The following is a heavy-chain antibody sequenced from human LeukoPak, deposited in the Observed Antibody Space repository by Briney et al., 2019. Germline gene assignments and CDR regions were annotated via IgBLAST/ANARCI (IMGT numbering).Heavy chain of an antibody. Sequence: PGGSLRLSCAAPGFTFSSYAMPWVRQAPGKGLEWVAVISYDGSNKYYADSVKGRFTISRDNSKNTLYLQMNSLRAEDTAVYYCARDLGVGATDYWGQGTLVTVSS. V-gene: IGHV3-30-3*01. D-gene: IGHD1-26*01. CDR3: ARDLGVGATDY. CDR2: ISYDGSNK. CDR1: GFTFSSYA. J-gene: IGHJ4*02.